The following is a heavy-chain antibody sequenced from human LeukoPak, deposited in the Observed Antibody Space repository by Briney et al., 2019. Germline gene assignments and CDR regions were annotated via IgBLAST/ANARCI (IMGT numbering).Heavy chain of an antibody. V-gene: IGHV4-30-2*01. CDR1: GGSISSGGYY. CDR3: ASDLGYCSSTSCRYFDP. CDR2: ISHSGST. J-gene: IGHJ5*02. D-gene: IGHD2-2*01. Sequence: SETLSLTCTVAGGSISSGGYYWSWIRQPPGKGLEWIGYISHSGSTYYNPSLKSRVTISVDRSKNQFSLKLSSVTAADTAVYFCASDLGYCSSTSCRYFDPWGQGTLVTVSS.